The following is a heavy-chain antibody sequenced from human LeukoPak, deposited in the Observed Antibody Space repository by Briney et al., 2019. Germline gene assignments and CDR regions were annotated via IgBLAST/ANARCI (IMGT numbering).Heavy chain of an antibody. CDR1: GFTFSSYA. CDR2: ISGSGGST. J-gene: IGHJ3*02. Sequence: GGSLRLSCAASGFTFSSYAMSWVRQAPGKGLEWVSAISGSGGSTYYADSVKGRFTISRDNSKNTLYLQMNSLRAEDTAVYYCAKALPFDSGSYYLDAFDIWGQGTMVTVSS. V-gene: IGHV3-23*01. D-gene: IGHD3-10*01. CDR3: AKALPFDSGSYYLDAFDI.